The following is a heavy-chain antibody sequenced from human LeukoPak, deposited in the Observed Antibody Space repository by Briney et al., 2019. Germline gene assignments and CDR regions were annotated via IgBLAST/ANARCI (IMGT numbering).Heavy chain of an antibody. D-gene: IGHD4-17*01. V-gene: IGHV1-46*01. Sequence: ASVKVSCKASGYTFTSYYMHWVRQAPRQGLEWMGIINPSGGSTRYAQKFQGRVTMTRDTSTSTVYMELSSLRPEDTAVYYCARNPVTTKYFDYWGQGTLVTVSS. CDR2: INPSGGST. J-gene: IGHJ4*02. CDR1: GYTFTSYY. CDR3: ARNPVTTKYFDY.